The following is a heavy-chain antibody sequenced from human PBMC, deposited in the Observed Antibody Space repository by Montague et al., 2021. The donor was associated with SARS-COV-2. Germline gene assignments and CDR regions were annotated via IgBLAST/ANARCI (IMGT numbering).Heavy chain of an antibody. CDR2: IYYSGST. CDR3: ARSSAPSITIFGVSNTYWCFDV. CDR1: GGSISSGCYY. D-gene: IGHD3-3*01. Sequence: TLSLTCTVSGGSISSGCYYWSWIRQHPGKGLGWIGYIYYSGSTYYNPSLKSRVTISVDTSKNQFSLKLSSVTAADTAVYYCARSSAPSITIFGVSNTYWCFDVWGRGTLVTVSS. J-gene: IGHJ2*01. V-gene: IGHV4-31*03.